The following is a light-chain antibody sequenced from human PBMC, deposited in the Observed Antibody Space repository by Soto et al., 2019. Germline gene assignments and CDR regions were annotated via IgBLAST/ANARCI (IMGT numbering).Light chain of an antibody. V-gene: IGLV6-57*03. CDR1: SGSIASSY. J-gene: IGLJ2*01. CDR3: QSYDRNTPVV. CDR2: TNN. Sequence: LTQPASVSGSPGQSVTISCTRSSGSIASSYVQWYQQCPGSAPKLLIFTNNERPSGVPGRFSGSIDRSSNSASLTISGLESEDEADYYCQSYDRNTPVVFGGGTKLTVL.